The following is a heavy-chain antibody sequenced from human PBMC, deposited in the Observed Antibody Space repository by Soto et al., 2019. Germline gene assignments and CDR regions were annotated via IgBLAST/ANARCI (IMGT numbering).Heavy chain of an antibody. CDR3: ARAGTTYYYGAGSSRWFDP. Sequence: PSETLSLTCTVSGGSISSYYWSWIRKPPGKGLEWIGYIYYSGSTNYNPSLKSRVTISVDTSKNQFSLKLSSVTAADTAVYYCARAGTTYYYGAGSSRWFDPWGQGTLVTVSP. CDR2: IYYSGST. J-gene: IGHJ5*02. D-gene: IGHD3-10*01. CDR1: GGSISSYY. V-gene: IGHV4-59*01.